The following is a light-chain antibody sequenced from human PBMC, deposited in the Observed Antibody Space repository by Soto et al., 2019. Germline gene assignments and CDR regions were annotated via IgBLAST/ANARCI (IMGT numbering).Light chain of an antibody. J-gene: IGKJ1*01. CDR2: ATS. Sequence: GDRVPITCRASQSISSYLNWYQQKPGKAPNLLIYATSSLQSGVPSRFSGSGSGTDFTLTISSLQAEDFATYFCQQTYGAPQTFGQGTKVEIK. CDR3: QQTYGAPQT. CDR1: QSISSY. V-gene: IGKV1-39*01.